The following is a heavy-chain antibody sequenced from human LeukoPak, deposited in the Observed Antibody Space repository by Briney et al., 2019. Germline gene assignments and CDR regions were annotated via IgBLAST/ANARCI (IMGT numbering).Heavy chain of an antibody. V-gene: IGHV3-23*01. CDR1: GFIFSSYA. CDR2: ISGSGGST. J-gene: IGHJ4*02. Sequence: GGSLRLSCAASGFIFSSYAMSWVRQAPGRGLEWVSTISGSGGSTYYADSVKGRFTISRDNSKNTLYLQMNSLRAEDTAVYYCEGTYYYDSSDDYWGQGTLVTVSS. D-gene: IGHD3-22*01. CDR3: EGTYYYDSSDDY.